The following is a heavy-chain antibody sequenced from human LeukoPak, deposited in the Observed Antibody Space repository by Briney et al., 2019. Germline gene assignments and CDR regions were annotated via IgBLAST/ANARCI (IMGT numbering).Heavy chain of an antibody. CDR1: GGSISSGGYY. CDR2: ISSSSSYI. V-gene: IGHV3-21*01. J-gene: IGHJ6*03. CDR3: ARGPGIPQGSPLITTFPYYYYYMDV. D-gene: IGHD3-22*01. Sequence: PSETLSLTCTVSGGSISSGGYYWSWVRQAPGKGLEWVSSISSSSSYIYYADSVKGRFTISRDNAKNSLYPQMNSLRAEDTAVYYCARGPGIPQGSPLITTFPYYYYYMDVWGKGTTVTVSS.